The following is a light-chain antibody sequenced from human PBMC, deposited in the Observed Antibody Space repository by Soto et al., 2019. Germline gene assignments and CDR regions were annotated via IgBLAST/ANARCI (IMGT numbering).Light chain of an antibody. V-gene: IGKV1-5*01. J-gene: IGKJ4*01. CDR1: QSISSW. CDR2: EAY. Sequence: DIQMNQSPSTLSASVGDRVTITCRASQSISSWLAWYQQKPGKAPKLLIYEAYSLESGVPSRFSGSGSGTEFTLYIIRLQPDDFATFCCQQYNRYVLTVAGGPKVEIK. CDR3: QQYNRYVLT.